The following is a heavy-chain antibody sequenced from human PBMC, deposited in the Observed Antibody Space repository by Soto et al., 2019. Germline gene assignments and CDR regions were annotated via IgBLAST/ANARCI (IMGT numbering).Heavy chain of an antibody. V-gene: IGHV3-23*01. J-gene: IGHJ4*02. CDR1: GFTFSSYA. CDR3: APIVWGSYRSGFFDY. CDR2: ISGSGGST. D-gene: IGHD3-16*02. Sequence: EVQLLESGGGLVQPGGSLRLSCAASGFTFSSYAMSWVRQAPGKGLEWVSAISGSGGSTYYADSVKGRFTISRDNSKNTLYLQMNSLGAEDTAVYYCAPIVWGSYRSGFFDYWGQGTLVTVSS.